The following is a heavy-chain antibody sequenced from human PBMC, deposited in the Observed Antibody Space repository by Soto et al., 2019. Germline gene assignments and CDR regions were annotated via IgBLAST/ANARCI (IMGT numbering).Heavy chain of an antibody. CDR1: GGTFSSYA. D-gene: IGHD6-13*01. CDR3: ASPPGAGIAAAGHRADYYYYGMYV. J-gene: IGHJ6*02. V-gene: IGHV1-69*13. CDR2: IIPIFGTA. Sequence: SVKVSCKASGGTFSSYAISWVRQAPGQGLEWMGGIIPIFGTANYAQKFQGRDTITADESTSTAYMELSSLRSEDTAVYYCASPPGAGIAAAGHRADYYYYGMYVWGQRTTVTVSS.